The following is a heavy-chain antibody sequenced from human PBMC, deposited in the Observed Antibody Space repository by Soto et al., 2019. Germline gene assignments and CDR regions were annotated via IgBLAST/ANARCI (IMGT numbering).Heavy chain of an antibody. J-gene: IGHJ6*02. D-gene: IGHD5-12*01. CDR1: GGSISSRSYY. CDR3: ARLGVATIRDYYYYGMDY. V-gene: IGHV4-39*01. Sequence: KTSEPLSLTCTVSGGSISSRSYYWGWIRQPPGKGLEWIGSIYYSGSTYYSPSLKSRVTISVDTSKNQFSLKLSSVTAADTAVYYCARLGVATIRDYYYYGMDYWGQGTTATVSS. CDR2: IYYSGST.